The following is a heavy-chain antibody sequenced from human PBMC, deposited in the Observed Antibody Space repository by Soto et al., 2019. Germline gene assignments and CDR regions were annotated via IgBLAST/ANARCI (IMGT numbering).Heavy chain of an antibody. CDR1: GFTFTSYA. CDR2: ISGGGGST. CDR3: VKEKRIYAVNMCDY. Sequence: PGGSLRLSCAASGFTFTSYAMSWVRQAPGKGLEWVSAISGGGGSTYYADYVKGRFTISRDNSKNTVYLQMDSLRAEDTAVYYCVKEKRIYAVNMCDYWGQGTPVTVSS. V-gene: IGHV3-23*01. D-gene: IGHD5-12*01. J-gene: IGHJ4*02.